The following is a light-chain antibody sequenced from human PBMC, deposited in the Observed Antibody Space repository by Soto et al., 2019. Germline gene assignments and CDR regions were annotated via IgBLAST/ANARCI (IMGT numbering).Light chain of an antibody. CDR1: QSIDNY. CDR2: AAS. J-gene: IGKJ3*01. Sequence: DIQMTQSPSSLSASIGDRANITCRASQSIDNYVNWYQQKPGKAPTVLIYAASSLQSGVPSRFSGTGSGTDFTLTISILQPEDFATYYCQQSYSTPRTFGPGTKVDLK. CDR3: QQSYSTPRT. V-gene: IGKV1-39*01.